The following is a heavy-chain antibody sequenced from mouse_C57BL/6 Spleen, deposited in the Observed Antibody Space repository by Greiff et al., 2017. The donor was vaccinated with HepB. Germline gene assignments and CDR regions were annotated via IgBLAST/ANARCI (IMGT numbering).Heavy chain of an antibody. J-gene: IGHJ1*03. D-gene: IGHD2-12*01. CDR1: GYAFSSYW. V-gene: IGHV1-80*01. CDR3: ARVPIWYFDV. Sequence: QVHVKQSGAELVKPGASVKISCKASGYAFSSYWMNWVKQRPGKGLEWIGQIYPGDGDTNYNGKFKGKATLTADKSSSTAYMQLSSLTSEDSAVYFCARVPIWYFDVWGTGTTVTVSS. CDR2: IYPGDGDT.